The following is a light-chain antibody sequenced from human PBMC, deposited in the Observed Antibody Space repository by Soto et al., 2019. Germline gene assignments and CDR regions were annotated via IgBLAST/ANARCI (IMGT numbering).Light chain of an antibody. CDR3: QQYYSAPLT. V-gene: IGKV1-5*01. CDR2: DAS. Sequence: IQLTQSPSSLSASVGDRVTITCRASQSVSTWLAWYQQKPGKAPNLLIYDASSLESGVPSRFSGSGSGTAFTLTISSLQAEDAAVYYCQQYYSAPLTFGGGTKVDIK. J-gene: IGKJ4*01. CDR1: QSVSTW.